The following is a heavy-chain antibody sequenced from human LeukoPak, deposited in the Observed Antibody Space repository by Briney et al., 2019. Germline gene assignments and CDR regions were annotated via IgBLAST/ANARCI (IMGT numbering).Heavy chain of an antibody. CDR2: IRGSGGDT. CDR1: GFTFSSSA. CDR3: AKKGPTMIPGNYFDY. J-gene: IGHJ4*02. V-gene: IGHV3-23*01. D-gene: IGHD3-22*01. Sequence: GGSLRLSCAASGFTFSSSAMSWVRQAPGQGLEWVSTIRGSGGDTYYADSAKGRFTISRDNSKNTLHLQMNSLRAEDTAVYYCAKKGPTMIPGNYFDYWGQGTLVTVSS.